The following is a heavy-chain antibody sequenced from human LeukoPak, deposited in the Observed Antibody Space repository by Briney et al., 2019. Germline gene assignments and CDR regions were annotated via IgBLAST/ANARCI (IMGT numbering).Heavy chain of an antibody. CDR1: GGSFSGYY. J-gene: IGHJ4*02. V-gene: IGHV4-34*01. D-gene: IGHD3-10*01. CDR2: INHSGST. Sequence: PSETLSLTCAVYGGSFSGYYWSWIRQPPGKGLEWIGEINHSGSTNYNPSPKSRVTISVDTSKNQFSLKLSSVTAADAAVYYCARDRNGSGSYPADYWGQGTLVTVSS. CDR3: ARDRNGSGSYPADY.